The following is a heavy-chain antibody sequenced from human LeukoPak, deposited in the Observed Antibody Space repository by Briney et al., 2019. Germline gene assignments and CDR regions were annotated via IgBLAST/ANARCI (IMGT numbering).Heavy chain of an antibody. CDR2: ISGSGGST. J-gene: IGHJ4*02. V-gene: IGHV3-23*01. CDR1: RFTFSNYW. CDR3: AKDESRSCSGGSCFPTDY. D-gene: IGHD2-15*01. Sequence: GGSLRLSCVASRFTFSNYWTSWVRQAPGKGLEWVSAISGSGGSTYYADSVKGRFTISRDNSKNTLYLQMNSLRAEDTAVYYCAKDESRSCSGGSCFPTDYWGQGTLVTVSS.